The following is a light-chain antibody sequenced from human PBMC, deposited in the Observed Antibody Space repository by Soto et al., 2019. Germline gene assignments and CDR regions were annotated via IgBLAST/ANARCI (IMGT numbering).Light chain of an antibody. J-gene: IGLJ2*01. CDR2: DVN. Sequence: QSALTQPASVSGSPGQSITISCTGTSSDIGAYNFVSWYQQHPGKAPKLMLYDVNIRPSGVSNRFSGSKSCNTASLTISGLQAEDEDDYYCTSWTTSTTMIFGGGTKLTVL. CDR1: SSDIGAYNF. CDR3: TSWTTSTTMI. V-gene: IGLV2-14*03.